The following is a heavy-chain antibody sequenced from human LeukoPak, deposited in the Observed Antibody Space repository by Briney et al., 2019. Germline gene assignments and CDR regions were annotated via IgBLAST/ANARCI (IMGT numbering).Heavy chain of an antibody. CDR2: IRQDGSEK. V-gene: IGHV3-7*01. Sequence: GGSLRLSCEVSGFTFTDYWMNWVRQAPGKGPEWVASIRQDGSEKTYVDSVKGRFTISRDNTKNSLSLKLNGLRAEDTAVYYCARDGTAAGLYFDLWGQGTLVTVSS. CDR3: ARDGTAAGLYFDL. J-gene: IGHJ4*01. D-gene: IGHD6-13*01. CDR1: GFTFTDYW.